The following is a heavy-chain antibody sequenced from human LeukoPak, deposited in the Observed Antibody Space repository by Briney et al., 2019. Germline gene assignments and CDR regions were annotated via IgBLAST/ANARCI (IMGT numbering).Heavy chain of an antibody. CDR2: INAGNDNT. CDR1: GGTFSSYA. J-gene: IGHJ4*02. D-gene: IGHD3-10*01. CDR3: TRGLLWFGELSPPGY. Sequence: ASVKVSCKASGGTFSSYAISWVRQAPGQRLEWMGWINAGNDNTKYSQKFQGRVTITRDTSASTVYMELSSLRSEDMAVYYCTRGLLWFGELSPPGYWGQGTLITVSS. V-gene: IGHV1-3*01.